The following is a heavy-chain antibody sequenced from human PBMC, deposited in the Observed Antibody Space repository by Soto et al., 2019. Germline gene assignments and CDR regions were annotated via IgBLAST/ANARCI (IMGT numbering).Heavy chain of an antibody. Sequence: SETLSLTCAVYGGSFSGYYWSWIRQPPGKGLEWIGEINHSGSTNYNPSLKSRVTISVDTSKNQFSLKLSSVTAADTVVYYCARGGRAYCGGDCNIDYWGQGTLVTVSS. D-gene: IGHD2-21*02. J-gene: IGHJ4*02. CDR2: INHSGST. V-gene: IGHV4-34*01. CDR3: ARGGRAYCGGDCNIDY. CDR1: GGSFSGYY.